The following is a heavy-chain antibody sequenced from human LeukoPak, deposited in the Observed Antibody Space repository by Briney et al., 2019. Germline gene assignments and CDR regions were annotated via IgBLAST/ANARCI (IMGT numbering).Heavy chain of an antibody. J-gene: IGHJ5*02. Sequence: GGSLRLSCAASGFTFSSYSMNWVRQAPGKGLEWVSSISSSSSYIYYADSVKGRFTISRDNSKNTLYLQMNSLRAEDTAVYYCARGSDDFWSGYYIPNNWFDPWGQGTLVTVSS. CDR2: ISSSSSYI. CDR1: GFTFSSYS. D-gene: IGHD3-3*01. V-gene: IGHV3-21*01. CDR3: ARGSDDFWSGYYIPNNWFDP.